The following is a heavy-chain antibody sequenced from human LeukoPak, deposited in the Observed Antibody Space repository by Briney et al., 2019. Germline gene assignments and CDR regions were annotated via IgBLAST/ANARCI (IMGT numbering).Heavy chain of an antibody. Sequence: PGGSLRLSCAASGFTFSSYAMHWVRQAPGKGLEWVAVISYDGSNKYYADSVKGRFTISRDNSKNTLYLQMNSLRAEDTAVYYCARDGGYCSSTSCYQDYYYYYYMDVWGKGTTATVSS. D-gene: IGHD2-2*01. J-gene: IGHJ6*03. CDR1: GFTFSSYA. V-gene: IGHV3-30*01. CDR3: ARDGGYCSSTSCYQDYYYYYYMDV. CDR2: ISYDGSNK.